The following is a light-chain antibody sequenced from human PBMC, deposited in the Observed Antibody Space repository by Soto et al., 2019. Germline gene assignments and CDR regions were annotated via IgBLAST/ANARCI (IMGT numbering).Light chain of an antibody. CDR2: DAS. Sequence: DIQMTQSPSSLSASVGDRVTIPCQASQDISIYLNWYQQRPGKAPKLLICDASTLYSGVPSRFSGSGSGTDFTLTISGLQPEDIATYYCQQYDNLPLTFGGGTKVDI. CDR3: QQYDNLPLT. J-gene: IGKJ4*01. V-gene: IGKV1-33*01. CDR1: QDISIY.